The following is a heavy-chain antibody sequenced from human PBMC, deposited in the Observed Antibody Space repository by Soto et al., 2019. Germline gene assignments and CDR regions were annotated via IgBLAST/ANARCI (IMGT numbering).Heavy chain of an antibody. CDR1: GFTFSSYA. D-gene: IGHD3-16*01. V-gene: IGHV3-23*01. Sequence: EVQLLESGGDVVRPGGSLRLSCAASGFTFSSYAMGWVRQAPGKGLEWVAGVSRAGTYTFSADSVRGRFSISRDNSRDTVDLYRNALRGDDTAVYFCVKYTVTEDLGESWGQGTLVSVSS. CDR2: VSRAGTYT. CDR3: VKYTVTEDLGES. J-gene: IGHJ5*02.